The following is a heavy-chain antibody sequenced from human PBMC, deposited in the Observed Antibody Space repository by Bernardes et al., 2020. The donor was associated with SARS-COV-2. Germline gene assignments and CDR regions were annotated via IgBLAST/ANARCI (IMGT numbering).Heavy chain of an antibody. J-gene: IGHJ4*02. Sequence: GGSLRLSCAASGFTFSSYGMHWVRQAPGKGLEWVAVISYDGSNKYYADSVKGRFTISRDNSKNTLYLQMNSLRAEDTAVYYCAKDNFPLLLWFGELSPIDYWCQGTLVTVSS. V-gene: IGHV3-30*18. CDR2: ISYDGSNK. CDR1: GFTFSSYG. CDR3: AKDNFPLLLWFGELSPIDY. D-gene: IGHD3-10*01.